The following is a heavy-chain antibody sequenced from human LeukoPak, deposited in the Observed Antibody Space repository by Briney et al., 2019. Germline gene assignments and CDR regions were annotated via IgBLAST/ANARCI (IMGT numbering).Heavy chain of an antibody. J-gene: IGHJ4*02. Sequence: ASVKVSCKTSGYTFTGQYLHWVRQAPGQGLEWMGWINPNSGGTNYAQKFQGRVTMTRDTPISTAYMELSRLRSDDTAVYYCARATYSSSWYDYWGQGTLVTVSS. CDR1: GYTFTGQY. CDR3: ARATYSSSWYDY. CDR2: INPNSGGT. D-gene: IGHD6-13*01. V-gene: IGHV1-2*02.